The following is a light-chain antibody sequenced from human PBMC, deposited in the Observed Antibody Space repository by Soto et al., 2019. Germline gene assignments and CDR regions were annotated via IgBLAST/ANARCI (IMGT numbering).Light chain of an antibody. CDR2: GAS. J-gene: IGKJ1*01. Sequence: EIVMTQSPATLSVSAGERATLSCRASQSFSSNLAWYQQKPGQAPRLLIYGASSRATGIPDRFSGSGSGTDFTLTISRLEPEDFAVYYCQQYGSSRTFGQGTKVDIK. CDR1: QSFSSN. V-gene: IGKV3-20*01. CDR3: QQYGSSRT.